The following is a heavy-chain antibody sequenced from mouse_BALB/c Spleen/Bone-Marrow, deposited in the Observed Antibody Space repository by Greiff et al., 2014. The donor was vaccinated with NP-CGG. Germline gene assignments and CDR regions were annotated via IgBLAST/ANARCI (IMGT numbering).Heavy chain of an antibody. CDR2: SRNKANDYTT. D-gene: IGHD1-1*01. CDR1: GFTFSDFY. J-gene: IGHJ1*01. CDR3: ARDYYGSSYDWYFDV. Sequence: EVKLEESGGGLVQPGGSLRLSCATSGFTFSDFYMEWVRQPPGKRLEWIAASRNKANDYTTEYSASVKGRFIVSRDTSQSILYLQMNALRAEDTAIYYCARDYYGSSYDWYFDVWGAGTTVTVSS. V-gene: IGHV7-1*02.